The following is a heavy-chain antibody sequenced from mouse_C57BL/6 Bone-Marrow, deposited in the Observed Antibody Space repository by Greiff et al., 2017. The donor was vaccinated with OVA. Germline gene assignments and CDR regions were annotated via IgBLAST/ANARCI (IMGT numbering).Heavy chain of an antibody. V-gene: IGHV1-69*01. CDR3: ARRDYYGSSQYYFDY. J-gene: IGHJ2*01. CDR1: GYTFTSYW. D-gene: IGHD1-1*01. CDR2: IDPSDSYT. Sequence: QVHVKQPGAELVMPGASVKLSCKASGYTFTSYWMHWVKQRPGQGLEWIGEIDPSDSYTNYNQKFKGKSTLTVDKSSSTAYMQLSSLTSEDSAVYYCARRDYYGSSQYYFDYWGQGTTLTVSS.